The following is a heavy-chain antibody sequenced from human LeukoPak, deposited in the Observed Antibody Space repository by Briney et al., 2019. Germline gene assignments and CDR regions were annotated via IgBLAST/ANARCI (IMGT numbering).Heavy chain of an antibody. CDR2: ISASGGST. Sequence: GGSLSLSCAASGFTFSSYAINWVRQAPGKGLEWVSGISASGGSTYYADSVKGRFTISRDNSKNTLYLQMKSLRADDTAVYYCAIPYDSSAYFRAEYFHHWGQGTLVTVSS. V-gene: IGHV3-23*01. CDR1: GFTFSSYA. CDR3: AIPYDSSAYFRAEYFHH. D-gene: IGHD3-22*01. J-gene: IGHJ1*01.